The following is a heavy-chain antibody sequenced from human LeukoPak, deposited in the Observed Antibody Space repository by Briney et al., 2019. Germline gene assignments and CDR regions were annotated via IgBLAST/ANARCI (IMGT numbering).Heavy chain of an antibody. J-gene: IGHJ4*02. CDR3: AKDRNQYFDPNFDY. V-gene: IGHV3-23*01. D-gene: IGHD3-9*01. Sequence: GGSLRLSCVASGFTFRSYAMSWVRQAPGKGLEWVSAVTRNGDTTYYADSVKGRFTISRDNSKNTLYLQMNSLRAEDTAVYYCAKDRNQYFDPNFDYWGQGTLVTVSS. CDR1: GFTFRSYA. CDR2: VTRNGDTT.